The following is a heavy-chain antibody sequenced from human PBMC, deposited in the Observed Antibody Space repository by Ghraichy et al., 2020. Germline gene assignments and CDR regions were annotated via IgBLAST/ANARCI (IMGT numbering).Heavy chain of an antibody. CDR1: GYTFSSRT. V-gene: IGHV1-18*01. J-gene: IGHJ4*02. CDR2: ISAYNGDT. Sequence: APVKVSCKASGYTFSSRTITWVRQAPGQGLEWMGWISAYNGDTSYAQKFQGRVTMTTDTSMSTAYMELRSLRSDDTAVFYCARVLVSSGYYYDYWGQGTLVTVSS. D-gene: IGHD3-22*01. CDR3: ARVLVSSGYYYDY.